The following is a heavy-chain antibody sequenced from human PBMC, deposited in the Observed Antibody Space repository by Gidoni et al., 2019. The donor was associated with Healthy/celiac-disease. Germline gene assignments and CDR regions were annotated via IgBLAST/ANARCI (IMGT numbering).Heavy chain of an antibody. V-gene: IGHV4-61*02. CDR2: IYTSGSP. Sequence: QVQLQESGPGLVKPSQTLSLTCTVSGGSISSGSYSWSWIRQPAGKGLEWIGRIYTSGSPNYNPSLKSRVTISVETTKKQFSLKLSSVTAADTAVYYCARDRDFWSGRMDVWGKGTTVTVSS. D-gene: IGHD3-3*01. CDR3: ARDRDFWSGRMDV. J-gene: IGHJ6*03. CDR1: GGSISSGSYS.